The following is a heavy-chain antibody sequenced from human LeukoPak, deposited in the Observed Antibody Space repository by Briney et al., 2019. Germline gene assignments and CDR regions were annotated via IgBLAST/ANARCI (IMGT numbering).Heavy chain of an antibody. J-gene: IGHJ3*01. V-gene: IGHV3-48*01. CDR2: ISSSSNTI. CDR3: GKDPNGNFIGAFDF. Sequence: GGSLRLSCAASGFTFSSYNMNWVRQAPGKGLEWVSYISSSSNTIYYADSVKGRFTISRDNSKGTLYLQMDSLRVEDTAVYYCGKDPNGNFIGAFDFWGQGTMVTVSS. D-gene: IGHD4-23*01. CDR1: GFTFSSYN.